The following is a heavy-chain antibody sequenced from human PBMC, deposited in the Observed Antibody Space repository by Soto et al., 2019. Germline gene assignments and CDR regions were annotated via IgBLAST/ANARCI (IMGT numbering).Heavy chain of an antibody. CDR1: GYTFTGYG. Sequence: QVQLVQSGAEVKKPGASVKVSCKASGYTFTGYGMHWVRQAPGQRLEWMGWINAGNGNTKYSQKFQGRVTITRDTSASTANIELPSLSYKLKEVYLCSGADAVPADIDYWGQGTLVTVSS. CDR2: INAGNGNT. CDR3: SGADAVPADIDY. V-gene: IGHV1-3*01. D-gene: IGHD6-19*01. J-gene: IGHJ4*02.